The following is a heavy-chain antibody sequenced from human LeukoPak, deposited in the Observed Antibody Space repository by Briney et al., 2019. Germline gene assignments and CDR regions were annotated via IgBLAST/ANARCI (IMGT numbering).Heavy chain of an antibody. CDR1: GGSISSYY. V-gene: IGHV4-59*01. CDR2: ISYSGST. CDR3: ARGLKYFSGSLFY. Sequence: SETLSLTCTVSGGSISSYYWSWIRQPPGKGLEWIGCISYSGSTNYNPSLKSRVTMSVDTSKNQFSLKLSSVTAADTAVYYCARGLKYFSGSLFYWGQGTLVAVSS. J-gene: IGHJ4*02. D-gene: IGHD2-15*01.